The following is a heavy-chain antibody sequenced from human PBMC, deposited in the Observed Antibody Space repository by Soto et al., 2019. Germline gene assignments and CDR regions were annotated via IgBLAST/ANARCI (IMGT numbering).Heavy chain of an antibody. V-gene: IGHV4-59*08. CDR1: GGSISSHY. CDR3: ARLHDFWSGYHDDY. Sequence: SETLSLTCTVSGGSISSHYWSWIRQPPGKGLEWIGYIYYSGSTNYNPSLKSRVTISVDTSKNQFSLKLSSVTAADTAVYYCARLHDFWSGYHDDYWGQGTLVTVSS. D-gene: IGHD3-3*01. CDR2: IYYSGST. J-gene: IGHJ4*02.